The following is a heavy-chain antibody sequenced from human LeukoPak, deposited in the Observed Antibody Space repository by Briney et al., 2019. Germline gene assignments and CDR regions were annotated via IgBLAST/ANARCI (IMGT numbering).Heavy chain of an antibody. CDR2: IYYSGST. D-gene: IGHD3-10*01. CDR1: GGSLSSGDYY. Sequence: PSETLPLTCTVSGGSLSSGDYYWSWIRQPPGKGLEWIGYIYYSGSTNYNPSLKSRVTISVDTSKNQFSLKLSAVTAAGTAVHLCPRGRGYHYYMVVLVKGTTLTVSS. J-gene: IGHJ6*03. CDR3: PRGRGYHYYMVV. V-gene: IGHV4-61*08.